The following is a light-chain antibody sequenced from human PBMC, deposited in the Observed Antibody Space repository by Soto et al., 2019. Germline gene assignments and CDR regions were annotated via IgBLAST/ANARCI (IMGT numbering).Light chain of an antibody. CDR2: LDSDGSH. Sequence: QLVLTQSPSASAALGASVKLTCTLSSGHSRYAIAWHQQQPEKGPRYLMKLDSDGSHTKWDAIPDRFSGSSSGDERYLTLSSLQSEDEAAYYCQTWGPGIHVVFGVGTQQNVL. V-gene: IGLV4-69*01. CDR1: SGHSRYA. CDR3: QTWGPGIHVV. J-gene: IGLJ2*01.